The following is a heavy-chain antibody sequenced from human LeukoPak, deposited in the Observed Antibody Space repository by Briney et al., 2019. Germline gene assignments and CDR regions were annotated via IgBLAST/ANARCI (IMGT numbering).Heavy chain of an antibody. V-gene: IGHV3-23*01. CDR1: GFTFSSYA. D-gene: IGHD3-9*01. CDR3: AKGPTAILTGYYYFDY. Sequence: SGGSQRLSCAASGFTFSSYAMSWVRQAPGKGLEWVSAISGSGGSTYYADSVKGRFTISRDNSKNTLYLQMNSLRAEDTAVYYCAKGPTAILTGYYYFDYWGQGTLATVSS. CDR2: ISGSGGST. J-gene: IGHJ4*02.